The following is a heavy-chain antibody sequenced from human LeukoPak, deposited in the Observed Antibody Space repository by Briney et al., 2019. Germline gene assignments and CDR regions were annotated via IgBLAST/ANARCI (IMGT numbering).Heavy chain of an antibody. D-gene: IGHD2-15*01. Sequence: ASVKVSCKASGYTFTGYYMHWVRQAPGQGLEWMGWINPNNGGTNYAQKFQGRVTMTRDTSISTAYMELSRLRSDDTAVYYCARTGGSIPPGICYMDVWDKGTTVTVSS. J-gene: IGHJ6*03. V-gene: IGHV1-2*02. CDR2: INPNNGGT. CDR1: GYTFTGYY. CDR3: ARTGGSIPPGICYMDV.